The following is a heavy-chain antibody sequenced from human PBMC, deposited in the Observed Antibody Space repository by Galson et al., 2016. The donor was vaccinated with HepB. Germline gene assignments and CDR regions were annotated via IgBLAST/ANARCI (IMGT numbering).Heavy chain of an antibody. D-gene: IGHD2-21*01. J-gene: IGHJ3*01. CDR2: ISSDGRSI. CDR1: GFSFSNYW. CDR3: ARDVSDSSHKVVLPNDAFDL. V-gene: IGHV3-74*01. Sequence: SLRLSCAASGFSFSNYWIHWVRQAPGKGLVWVSRISSDGRSISYADSVKGRFTISRDNAKNTLFLQLNSLRAEDTAVYYCARDVSDSSHKVVLPNDAFDLWGQGTMVTISS.